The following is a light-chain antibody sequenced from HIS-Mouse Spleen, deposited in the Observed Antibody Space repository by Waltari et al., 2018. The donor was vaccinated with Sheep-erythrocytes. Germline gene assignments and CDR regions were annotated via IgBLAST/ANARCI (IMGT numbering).Light chain of an antibody. CDR3: QQSYSTPQFT. Sequence: DIVMTQSPDSLAVSLGERATINCKSSQSVLYSSNNQNYLAWYQQKPGKAPKLLIYAASSLQSGVPSRFSGSGSGTDFTLTISSLQPEDFATYYCQQSYSTPQFTFGPGTKVDIK. J-gene: IGKJ3*01. V-gene: IGKV4-1*01. CDR2: AAS. CDR1: QSVLYSSNNQNY.